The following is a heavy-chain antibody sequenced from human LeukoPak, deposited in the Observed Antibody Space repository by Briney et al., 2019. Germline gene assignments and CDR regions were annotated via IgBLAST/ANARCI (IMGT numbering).Heavy chain of an antibody. Sequence: GGSLRLSCAASGFTFSSYAMSWVRQAPGKGLEWVSAISGSGGSTYYADSVKGRFPTSRDNSKPTLYLQRNSLRAEDMAVYYCSWLVRYWGQGTLVTV. J-gene: IGHJ4*02. D-gene: IGHD6-19*01. CDR3: SWLVRY. CDR1: GFTFSSYA. V-gene: IGHV3-23*01. CDR2: ISGSGGST.